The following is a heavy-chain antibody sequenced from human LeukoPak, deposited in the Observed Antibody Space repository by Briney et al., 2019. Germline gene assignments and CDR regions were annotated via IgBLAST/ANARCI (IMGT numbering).Heavy chain of an antibody. J-gene: IGHJ4*02. Sequence: GESLRLSCAASGFTFSSYSMNWVRQAPGKGLEWVSSISSASTYIYYADSVKGRFTISRDNAKNSLYLQMNSLRAEDTAMYYCARLVWDTTMADGDIDSWGQGTLLIVSS. CDR2: ISSASTYI. CDR3: ARLVWDTTMADGDIDS. D-gene: IGHD5-18*01. V-gene: IGHV3-21*01. CDR1: GFTFSSYS.